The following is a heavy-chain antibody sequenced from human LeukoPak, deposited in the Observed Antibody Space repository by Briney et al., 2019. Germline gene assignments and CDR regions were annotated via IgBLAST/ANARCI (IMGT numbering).Heavy chain of an antibody. V-gene: IGHV3-30-3*01. J-gene: IGHJ4*02. Sequence: GGSLRLSCAASEFTFSSYAMHWVRQAPGKGLEWVAVISYDGSNKYYADSVKGRFTISRDNSKNTLYLQMNSLRAEDTAVYYCARDRPIPDWGQGTLVTVSS. CDR3: ARDRPIPD. CDR2: ISYDGSNK. CDR1: EFTFSSYA.